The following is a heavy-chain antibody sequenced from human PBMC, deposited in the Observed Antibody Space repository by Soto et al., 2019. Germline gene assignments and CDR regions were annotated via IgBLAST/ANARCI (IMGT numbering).Heavy chain of an antibody. V-gene: IGHV4-59*01. Sequence: SETLSLTCTVSGDSISDYYWSWIRQSPGKGLEWIRYIYHSGSTYYNPSLKSRVTISLDASKNQFSLKLSSVTAADTAVYYCARASRNYFAYWGQGTLVTVSS. CDR2: IYHSGST. J-gene: IGHJ4*02. CDR3: ARASRNYFAY. CDR1: GDSISDYY.